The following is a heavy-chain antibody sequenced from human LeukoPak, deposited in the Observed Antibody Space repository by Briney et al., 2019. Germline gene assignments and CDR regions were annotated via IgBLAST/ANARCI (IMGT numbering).Heavy chain of an antibody. V-gene: IGHV3-23*01. CDR2: ISGSGGST. J-gene: IGHJ6*03. D-gene: IGHD2-2*01. Sequence: GGSLRVSCAASGFTFSSYAMSWVRQAPGKGLEWVSAISGSGGSTYYADSVKGRFTISRDNSKNTLYLQMNSLRAEDTAVYYCAKGKFIVVVPAAYKDVWGKGTTVTVSS. CDR3: AKGKFIVVVPAAYKDV. CDR1: GFTFSSYA.